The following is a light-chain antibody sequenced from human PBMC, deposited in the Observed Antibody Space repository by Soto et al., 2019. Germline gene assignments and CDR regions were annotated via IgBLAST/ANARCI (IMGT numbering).Light chain of an antibody. V-gene: IGLV1-44*01. CDR1: TYNIVGNS. CDR3: AEWDASLTGYV. CDR2: VNN. J-gene: IGLJ1*01. Sequence: VVADPPSASVTPGDIFTMSCSGSTYNIVGNSVNWYQQVPGTAPKFLIYVNNQRPSGVPDRFSGSKSGTSASLAISGLQSEDEADYSRAEWDASLTGYVLGTGPTLNVL.